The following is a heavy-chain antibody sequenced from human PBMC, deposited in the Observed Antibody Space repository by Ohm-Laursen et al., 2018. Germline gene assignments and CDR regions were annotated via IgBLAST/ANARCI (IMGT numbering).Heavy chain of an antibody. CDR1: GFTFSIYW. V-gene: IGHV3-7*01. J-gene: IGHJ5*02. CDR3: AREGEVNWFDP. CDR2: IKQDGSEK. Sequence: SLRLSCSASGFTFSIYWMSWVRQAPGMGLEWVANIKQDGSEKHYVDSAKGRFTISRDNAQNSLYLQVNSLRAEDTAVYYCAREGEVNWFDPWGQGTLVTVSS.